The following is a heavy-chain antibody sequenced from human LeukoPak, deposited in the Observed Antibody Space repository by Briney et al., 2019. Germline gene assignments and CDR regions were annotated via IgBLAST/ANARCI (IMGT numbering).Heavy chain of an antibody. CDR3: ARNKAELSFRWFDP. Sequence: RGESLKISCKGSGYSFTSYWISWVRQMPGKGLEWMGRIDPSDSYTNYSPSFQGHVTISADQSISTAYLQWSSLKASDTAMYYCARNKAELSFRWFDPWGQGTLVTVSS. CDR2: IDPSDSYT. J-gene: IGHJ5*02. V-gene: IGHV5-10-1*01. D-gene: IGHD3-16*02. CDR1: GYSFTSYW.